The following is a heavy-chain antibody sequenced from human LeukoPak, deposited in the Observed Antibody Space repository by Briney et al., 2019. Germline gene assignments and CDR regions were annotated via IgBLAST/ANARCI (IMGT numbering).Heavy chain of an antibody. CDR2: INREGSQI. J-gene: IGHJ4*02. Sequence: GGSLRLSCAASGFTLTTSWMTWVRQAPGKGLEWVTNINREGSQIDYMDSVKGRFTISRDSANNELYLQMNSLRAEDTAVYYCARGGLTAGFDYWGQGTLVTVSS. CDR3: ARGGLTAGFDY. CDR1: GFTLTTSW. V-gene: IGHV3-7*01.